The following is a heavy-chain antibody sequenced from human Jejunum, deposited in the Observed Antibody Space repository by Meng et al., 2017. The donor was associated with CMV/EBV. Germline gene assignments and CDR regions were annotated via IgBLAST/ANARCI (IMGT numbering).Heavy chain of an antibody. Sequence: GSISISSYYGGWIRQPPGKGLEWIGTMYYSGNTYYNPSLKSRVTISVDTSKNQFSLKLSSVTAADTAVYYCARVIVVVPAANPFDPWGQGTQVTVSS. CDR2: MYYSGNT. D-gene: IGHD2-2*01. V-gene: IGHV4-39*07. J-gene: IGHJ5*02. CDR3: ARVIVVVPAANPFDP. CDR1: GSISISSYY.